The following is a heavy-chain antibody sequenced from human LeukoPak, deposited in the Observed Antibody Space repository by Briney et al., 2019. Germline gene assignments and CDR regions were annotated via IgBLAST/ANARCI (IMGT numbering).Heavy chain of an antibody. CDR2: IYPGDSDT. D-gene: IGHD3-10*01. CDR1: GYTFTNYW. J-gene: IGHJ3*02. V-gene: IGHV5-51*01. Sequence: GESLKISCKGSGYTFTNYWIAWVRQMPGKGLEWMGIIYPGDSDTRYSPSFQGQVTISADKSISTAYMQWKSLKASDTAIYYCARPHVSGSSHDAFDIWGQGTKVTVSS. CDR3: ARPHVSGSSHDAFDI.